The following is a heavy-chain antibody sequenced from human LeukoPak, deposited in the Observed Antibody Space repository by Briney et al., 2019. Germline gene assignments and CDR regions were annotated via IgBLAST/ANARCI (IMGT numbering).Heavy chain of an antibody. J-gene: IGHJ4*02. CDR2: INQSGST. D-gene: IGHD2-2*01. CDR1: GGSFSGYY. V-gene: IGHV4-34*01. CDR3: ARGRWGYCSSTSCYAPFDY. Sequence: SETLSLTCAVYGGSFSGYYWSWIRQPPGKGLEWIGEINQSGSTNYNPSLKSRVTISVDTSKNQFSLKLSSVTAADTAVYYCARGRWGYCSSTSCYAPFDYWGQGTLVTVSS.